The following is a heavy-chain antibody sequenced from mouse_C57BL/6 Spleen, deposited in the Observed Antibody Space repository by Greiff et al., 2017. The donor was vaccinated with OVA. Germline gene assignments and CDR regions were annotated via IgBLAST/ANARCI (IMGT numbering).Heavy chain of an antibody. CDR1: GFTFSNYW. D-gene: IGHD2-3*01. J-gene: IGHJ4*01. V-gene: IGHV6-3*01. CDR2: IRLKSDNYAT. Sequence: EVQRVESGGGLVQPGGSMKLSCVASGFTFSNYWMNWVRQSTEKGLEWVAQIRLKSDNYATHYAESVKGRFTISRDDSKSSVYLQMNNLRAEDTGIYYCTGDGYYVYAMDYWGQGTSVTVSS. CDR3: TGDGYYVYAMDY.